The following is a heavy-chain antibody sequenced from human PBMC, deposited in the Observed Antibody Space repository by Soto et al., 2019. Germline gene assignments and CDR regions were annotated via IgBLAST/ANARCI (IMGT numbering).Heavy chain of an antibody. CDR2: ISGSGGST. J-gene: IGHJ4*02. V-gene: IGHV3-23*01. D-gene: IGHD6-13*01. CDR3: ANSHLSYSAAAGTNYHSPKSSYIIDY. Sequence: EVQLLESGGGLVQPGGSLRLSCAASGFTFSSYAMSWVRQAPGKGLEWVSAISGSGGSTYYADSVKGRFTISRDNSKNTLYLQMNSLRAEDTAVYYCANSHLSYSAAAGTNYHSPKSSYIIDYWGQGTLVTVSS. CDR1: GFTFSSYA.